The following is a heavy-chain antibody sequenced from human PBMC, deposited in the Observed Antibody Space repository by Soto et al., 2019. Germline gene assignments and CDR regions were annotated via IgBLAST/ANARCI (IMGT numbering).Heavy chain of an antibody. V-gene: IGHV3-7*05. Sequence: GGSLRLSCAASGFTFSSYWMSWVRQAPGKGLEWVANIKQDGSEKYYVDSVKVRFTISRDNAKNSLYLQMNSLRAEDTAVYYCARDALQLAYCGGDCPSAEYFQHWGQGTLVTVSS. CDR2: IKQDGSEK. CDR1: GFTFSSYW. CDR3: ARDALQLAYCGGDCPSAEYFQH. J-gene: IGHJ1*01. D-gene: IGHD2-21*02.